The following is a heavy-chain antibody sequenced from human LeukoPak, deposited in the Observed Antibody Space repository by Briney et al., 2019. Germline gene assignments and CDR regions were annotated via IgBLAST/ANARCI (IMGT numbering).Heavy chain of an antibody. V-gene: IGHV3-23*01. Sequence: PGGSLRLPCAASGFTLSNYGMNWVRQAPGKGLEWVSGIGGLGDRIYYADSVRGRFTISRDNSKNTLYLYMNSLRDEDTAIYYCAQDGARLRFDSWGQGTLVTVSS. CDR1: GFTLSNYG. J-gene: IGHJ4*02. D-gene: IGHD3-3*01. CDR2: IGGLGDRI. CDR3: AQDGARLRFDS.